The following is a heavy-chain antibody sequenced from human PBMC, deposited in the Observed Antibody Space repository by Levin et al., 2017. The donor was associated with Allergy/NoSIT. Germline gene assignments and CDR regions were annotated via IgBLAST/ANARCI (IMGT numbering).Heavy chain of an antibody. J-gene: IGHJ4*02. V-gene: IGHV1-69*13. CDR2: IIPIFGTA. Sequence: SVKVSCKASGGTFSSYAISWVRQAPGQGLEWMGGIIPIFGTANYAQKFQGRVTITADESTSTAYMELSSLRSEDTAVYYCALSEREGFVLGFDYWGQGTLVTVSS. D-gene: IGHD2-8*01. CDR3: ALSEREGFVLGFDY. CDR1: GGTFSSYA.